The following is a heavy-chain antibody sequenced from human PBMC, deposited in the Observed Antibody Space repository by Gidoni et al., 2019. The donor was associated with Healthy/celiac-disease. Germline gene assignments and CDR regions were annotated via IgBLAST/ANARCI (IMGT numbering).Heavy chain of an antibody. D-gene: IGHD5-18*01. CDR3: ARDRIVETAMVRGWFDP. V-gene: IGHV3-21*01. J-gene: IGHJ5*02. Sequence: VKGRFTISRDNAKNSLYLQMNSLRAEDTAVYYCARDRIVETAMVRGWFDPWGQGTLVTVSS.